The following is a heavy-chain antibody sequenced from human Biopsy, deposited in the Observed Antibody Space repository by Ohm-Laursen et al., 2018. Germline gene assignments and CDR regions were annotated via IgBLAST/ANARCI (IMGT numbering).Heavy chain of an antibody. V-gene: IGHV1-8*01. D-gene: IGHD1-26*01. J-gene: IGHJ4*02. CDR2: MSPNTGNT. Sequence: VSSVKVSCKASGYTFTSHDINWVRQATGQGLEWMGWMSPNTGNTVYAQRFQDRVTMTSDTPTGTAYMELTSLTSDDTAVYFCARWETTLGRSLDSWGQGTLVAVSS. CDR1: GYTFTSHD. CDR3: ARWETTLGRSLDS.